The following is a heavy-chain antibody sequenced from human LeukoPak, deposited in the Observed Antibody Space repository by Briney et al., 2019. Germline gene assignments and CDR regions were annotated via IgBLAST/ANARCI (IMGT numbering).Heavy chain of an antibody. Sequence: GGSLRLSCAASGFTFSNYAMHWVRQAPGKGLEWVAVISYDGSNKNYADSGKGRFTISRDNSKNTLYLQVNSLRAEDTAVYYCARDSSPFAMKNDAGYFDYWGQGTLVTVSS. CDR3: ARDSSPFAMKNDAGYFDY. D-gene: IGHD1-1*01. CDR1: GFTFSNYA. CDR2: ISYDGSNK. J-gene: IGHJ4*02. V-gene: IGHV3-30-3*01.